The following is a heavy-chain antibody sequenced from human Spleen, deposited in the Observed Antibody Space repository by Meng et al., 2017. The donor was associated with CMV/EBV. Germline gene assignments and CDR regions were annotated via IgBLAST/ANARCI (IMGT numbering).Heavy chain of an antibody. CDR2: IKEDGSEK. CDR3: ARNMGWQQFDY. J-gene: IGHJ4*02. Sequence: GGSLRLSCTASGFTFSSYRMDWVRQAPGKGLEWVANIKEDGSEKNYVDSVKGRFTISRDNAKNSLYLQMNGLRVEDTAVYYCARNMGWQQFDYWGQGTQVTVSS. V-gene: IGHV3-7*01. CDR1: GFTFSSYR. D-gene: IGHD4-23*01.